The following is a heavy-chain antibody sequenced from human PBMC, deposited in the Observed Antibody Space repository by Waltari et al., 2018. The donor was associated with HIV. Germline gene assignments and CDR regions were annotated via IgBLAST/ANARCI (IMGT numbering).Heavy chain of an antibody. D-gene: IGHD3-16*01. CDR1: GWSFRGYY. CDR2: ISHSGRT. J-gene: IGHJ4*02. CDR3: ARKDDYYDDNRYTLLFDS. V-gene: IGHV4-34*01. Sequence: QVHLQQWAAGLFKPSETLSLTCAIYGWSFRGYYWSWIRQAPEKGLEWIGEISHSGRTNYNPSLKSRVTMSLDTSKNQFSLKLSSVTAADTAVYYGARKDDYYDDNRYTLLFDSWGQGTLVTVSS.